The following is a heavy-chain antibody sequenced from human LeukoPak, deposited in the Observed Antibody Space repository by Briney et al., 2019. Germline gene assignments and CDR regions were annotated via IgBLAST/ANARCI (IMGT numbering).Heavy chain of an antibody. V-gene: IGHV1-2*02. CDR1: GYTFTGYY. J-gene: IGHJ4*02. Sequence: ASVKVSCKASGYTFTGYYMHWVRQAPGQGLEWVGLVNPNNGDTKYAQKFQGRVTMTRDTCVSTAYMELSRLRSDDTAVYYCARDSRVTNGDYWGQGTLVTVSS. CDR3: ARDSRVTNGDY. D-gene: IGHD3-10*01. CDR2: VNPNNGDT.